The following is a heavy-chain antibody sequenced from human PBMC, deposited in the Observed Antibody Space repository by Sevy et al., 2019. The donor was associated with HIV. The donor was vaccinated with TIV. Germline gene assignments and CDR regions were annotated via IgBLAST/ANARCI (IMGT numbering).Heavy chain of an antibody. CDR3: ARLRVSDFGDYRGPFDY. J-gene: IGHJ4*02. V-gene: IGHV4-39*02. Sequence: SETLSLTCTVSGGSISRSNYYWAWIRQAPGKELEWIGSLYYTGSAYYNPSLKSRVTVSVDTSKGHFSLRLSSVTAADTAVYYCARLRVSDFGDYRGPFDYWGLGTLVTVSS. CDR1: GGSISRSNYY. D-gene: IGHD4-17*01. CDR2: LYYTGSA.